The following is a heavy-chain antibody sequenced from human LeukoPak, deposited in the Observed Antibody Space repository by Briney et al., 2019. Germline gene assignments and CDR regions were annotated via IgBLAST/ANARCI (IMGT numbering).Heavy chain of an antibody. CDR2: INWNGGST. Sequence: GGSLRLSCAASGFTFDDYGMSWVRQAPGKGLEWVSGINWNGGSTGYADSVKGRFTISRDNAKNSLYLQMNTLRAEDTALYYCARDEQQLAQNWFDPWGQGTLVTVSS. CDR3: ARDEQQLAQNWFDP. D-gene: IGHD6-13*01. CDR1: GFTFDDYG. J-gene: IGHJ5*02. V-gene: IGHV3-20*04.